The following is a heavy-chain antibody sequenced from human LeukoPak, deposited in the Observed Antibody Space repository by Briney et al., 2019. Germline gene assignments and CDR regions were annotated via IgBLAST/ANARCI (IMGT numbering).Heavy chain of an antibody. CDR2: IYTTGSTDST. D-gene: IGHD3-10*01. CDR3: AGFGAGSYY. J-gene: IGHJ4*02. Sequence: SETLSLTCIVSGGSISSSYCSWIRQPAGKGLEWIGRIYTTGSTDSTDFNPSLKSRVTMSVDTSKNQFSLKLGSVTAADTAVYYCAGFGAGSYYWGQGTLVTVSS. CDR1: GGSISSSY. V-gene: IGHV4-4*07.